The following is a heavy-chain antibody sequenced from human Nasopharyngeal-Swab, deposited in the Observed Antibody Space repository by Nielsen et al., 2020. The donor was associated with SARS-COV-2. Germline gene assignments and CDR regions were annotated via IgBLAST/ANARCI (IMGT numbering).Heavy chain of an antibody. D-gene: IGHD5-18*01. V-gene: IGHV3-30*04. CDR1: GFTFSSYA. CDR3: ARVDGYSYGYYYYYYGMDV. Sequence: GGSLRLSCAASGFTFSSYAMHWVRQAPGKGLEWVAVISYDGSNKYYADSVKGRFTTSRDNAKNSLYLQMNSLRAEDTAVYYCARVDGYSYGYYYYYYGMDVWGQGTTVTVSS. CDR2: ISYDGSNK. J-gene: IGHJ6*02.